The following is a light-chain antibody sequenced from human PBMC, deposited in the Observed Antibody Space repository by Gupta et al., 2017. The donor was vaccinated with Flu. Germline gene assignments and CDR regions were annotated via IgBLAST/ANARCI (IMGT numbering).Light chain of an antibody. V-gene: IGKV2-30*01. CDR2: KVS. Sequence: DVVMTQSPLSLPVTLGQPASISCRSSQSLGYSDENTYLNWFQQRPGQSPRRLIYKVSNRDSGVQDRFSGSGLGKNLSLKIISGEEEEVGGYYYRQHTHWPPWTFGQGTKVEIK. J-gene: IGKJ1*01. CDR1: QSLGYSDENTY. CDR3: RQHTHWPPWT.